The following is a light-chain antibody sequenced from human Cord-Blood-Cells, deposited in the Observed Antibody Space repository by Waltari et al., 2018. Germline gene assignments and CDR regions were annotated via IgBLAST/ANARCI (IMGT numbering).Light chain of an antibody. J-gene: IGLJ1*01. CDR3: SSYTSSSTHV. V-gene: IGLV2-14*01. CDR2: DVR. Sequence: QSALTQPASVSGSPGQSITISCTGTSRDVGGYNYVSWYQQHPGKAPKLMIYDVRNRPSGVSKRFSGSNSGNTASLTISGLQAEDEADYYCSSYTSSSTHVFGTGTKVTVL. CDR1: SRDVGGYNY.